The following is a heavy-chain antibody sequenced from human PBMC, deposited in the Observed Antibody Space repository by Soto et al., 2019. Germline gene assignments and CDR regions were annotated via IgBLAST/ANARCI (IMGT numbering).Heavy chain of an antibody. CDR2: IRSKAYGWTT. V-gene: IGHV3-49*03. Sequence: GGSLRLSCTASGFTFGDYAMSWFRQAPGKGLEWVGFIRSKAYGWTTEYAASVKGRFTISRDDSKSIAYLQMNSLKTEDTAVYYCTRVVSSSWYGEWFDPWGQGTLVTVSS. J-gene: IGHJ5*02. CDR1: GFTFGDYA. D-gene: IGHD6-13*01. CDR3: TRVVSSSWYGEWFDP.